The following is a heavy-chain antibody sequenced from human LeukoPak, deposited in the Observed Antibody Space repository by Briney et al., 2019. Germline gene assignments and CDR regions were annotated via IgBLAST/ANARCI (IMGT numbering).Heavy chain of an antibody. V-gene: IGHV3-48*03. CDR1: GFTFSSYE. D-gene: IGHD6-19*01. CDR3: AREGIAVAGTQHAFDI. Sequence: GGSLRLSCAASGFTFSSYEMNWVRQAPGKGLEWVSYISSSGSTIYYADSVKGRFTISRDNAKNSLYLQMNSLRAEDTAVYYCAREGIAVAGTQHAFDIWGQGTMVTVSS. J-gene: IGHJ3*02. CDR2: ISSSGSTI.